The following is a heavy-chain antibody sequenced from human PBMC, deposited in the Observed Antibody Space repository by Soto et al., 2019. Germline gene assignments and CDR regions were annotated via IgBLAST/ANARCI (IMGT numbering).Heavy chain of an antibody. CDR2: IYYSGST. CDR3: ARVFRDVAAYFFDY. J-gene: IGHJ4*02. D-gene: IGHD3-10*01. Sequence: QVQLQESGPGLVKPSQTLSLTCTVSGGSISSGGYYWSWIRQHPGKGLEWIGYIYYSGSTYYNPSLRRRVTISVDTSKHQFSLKLRSVTAADTAVYYCARVFRDVAAYFFDYWGQGTLVTVS. CDR1: GGSISSGGYY. V-gene: IGHV4-31*03.